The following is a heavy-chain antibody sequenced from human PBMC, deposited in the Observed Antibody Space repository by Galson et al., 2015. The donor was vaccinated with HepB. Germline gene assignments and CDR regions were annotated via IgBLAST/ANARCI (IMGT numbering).Heavy chain of an antibody. V-gene: IGHV1-69*13. Sequence: SVKVSCKASGGTFSSYAISWVRQAPGQGLEWMGGIIPIFGTANYAQKFQGRVTITADESTSTAYMELSSLRSEDTAVYYCVRGGYCTNGVCYINYYYYGMDVWGQGTTVTVSS. CDR2: IIPIFGTA. D-gene: IGHD2-8*01. CDR3: VRGGYCTNGVCYINYYYYGMDV. CDR1: GGTFSSYA. J-gene: IGHJ6*02.